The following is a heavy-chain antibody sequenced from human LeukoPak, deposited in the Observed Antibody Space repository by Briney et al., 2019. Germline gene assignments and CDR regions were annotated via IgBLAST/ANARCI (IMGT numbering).Heavy chain of an antibody. CDR1: GGTFSSYA. J-gene: IGHJ4*02. D-gene: IGHD6-19*01. V-gene: IGHV1-69*06. CDR3: ASYLRYSSGWYGGPFDY. Sequence: AASVKVSCKASGGTFSSYAISWVRQAPGQGLEWMGGIIPIFGTANYAQKFQGRVTITADKSTSTAYMELSSLRSEDTAVYYCASYLRYSSGWYGGPFDYWGQGTLVTVSS. CDR2: IIPIFGTA.